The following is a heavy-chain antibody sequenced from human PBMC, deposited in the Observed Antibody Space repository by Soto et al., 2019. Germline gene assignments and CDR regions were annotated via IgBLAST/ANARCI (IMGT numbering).Heavy chain of an antibody. D-gene: IGHD4-17*01. CDR1: GFTFSNAW. J-gene: IGHJ6*02. CDR3: TTDPTVTTLVADYYYYGMDV. V-gene: IGHV3-15*07. Sequence: EVQLVESGGGLVKPGGSLRLSCAASGFTFSNAWMNWVRQAPGKGLEWVGRIKSKTDGGTTDYAAPVKGRFTISRDDSKNTLYLQMNSLKTEDTAVYYCTTDPTVTTLVADYYYYGMDVWGQGTTVTVSS. CDR2: IKSKTDGGTT.